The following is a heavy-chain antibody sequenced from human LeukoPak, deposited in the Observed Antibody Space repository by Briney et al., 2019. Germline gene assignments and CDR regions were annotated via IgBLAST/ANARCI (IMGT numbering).Heavy chain of an antibody. V-gene: IGHV1-18*01. CDR1: GYTFTSYG. J-gene: IGHJ4*02. Sequence: GSVKISCKASGYTFTSYGISWVRQAPGQGLEWMGWVSAYNGNTNYAPELQGRVTMTTGTSTSTAYMELRSLRSDDTAVYYCARGRGSSGYFFSDYYFDYWGQGTLVTVSS. CDR2: VSAYNGNT. CDR3: ARGRGSSGYFFSDYYFDY. D-gene: IGHD3-22*01.